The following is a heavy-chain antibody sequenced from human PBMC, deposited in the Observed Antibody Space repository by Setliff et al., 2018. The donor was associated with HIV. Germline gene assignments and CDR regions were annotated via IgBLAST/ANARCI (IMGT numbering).Heavy chain of an antibody. J-gene: IGHJ4*02. V-gene: IGHV4-39*07. D-gene: IGHD3-22*01. CDR3: ARDSDGSSYYHFAH. CDR1: GGSISTSRYY. CDR2: INYRGNT. Sequence: KPSETLSLTCTVSGGSISTSRYYWGWIRQPPGKGLEWIGSINYRGNTYYNPSLKSRAAISVDTSKNQFSLKLKSVTAADTAVYYCARDSDGSSYYHFAHWSQGTLVTVSS.